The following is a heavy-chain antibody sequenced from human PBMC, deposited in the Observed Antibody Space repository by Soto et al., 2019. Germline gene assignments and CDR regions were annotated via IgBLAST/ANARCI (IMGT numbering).Heavy chain of an antibody. Sequence: GESLKISCKGSGYSFTSYWIGWVRQMPGKGLEWMGIIYPGDSDTRYSPSFQGQVTISADKSISTAYLQWSSLKASDTAMYYCARQFDSSGWDYYYYGMDVWGQGTTVTSP. V-gene: IGHV5-51*01. CDR2: IYPGDSDT. CDR1: GYSFTSYW. CDR3: ARQFDSSGWDYYYYGMDV. D-gene: IGHD6-19*01. J-gene: IGHJ6*02.